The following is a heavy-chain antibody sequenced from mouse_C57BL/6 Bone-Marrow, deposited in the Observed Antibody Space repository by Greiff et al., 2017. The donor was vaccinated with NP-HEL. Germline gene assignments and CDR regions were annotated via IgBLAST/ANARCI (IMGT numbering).Heavy chain of an antibody. CDR2: IYPGSGST. CDR1: GYTFTSYW. V-gene: IGHV1-55*01. CDR3: ARITTVVYYYAMDY. J-gene: IGHJ4*01. Sequence: QVQLQQPGAELVKPGASVKMSCKASGYTFTSYWITWVKQRPGQGLEWIGDIYPGSGSTNYNEKFTSKATLTVDTSSSTAYMQLSSLTSEDSAVYYCARITTVVYYYAMDYWGQGTSVTVSS. D-gene: IGHD1-1*01.